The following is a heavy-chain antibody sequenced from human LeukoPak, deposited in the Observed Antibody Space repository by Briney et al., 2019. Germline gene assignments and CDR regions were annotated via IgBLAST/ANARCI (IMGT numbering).Heavy chain of an antibody. J-gene: IGHJ3*02. Sequence: ASVKVSCKASGGTFSSYAISWVRQAPGQGLEWMGGIIPVFGTADYAQKFRGRVTITTDESTSTAYMELSSLKSEDTAVFYCARVMAGTTYAFDIWGQGTMVTVSS. V-gene: IGHV1-69*05. CDR1: GGTFSSYA. CDR3: ARVMAGTTYAFDI. D-gene: IGHD1-7*01. CDR2: IIPVFGTA.